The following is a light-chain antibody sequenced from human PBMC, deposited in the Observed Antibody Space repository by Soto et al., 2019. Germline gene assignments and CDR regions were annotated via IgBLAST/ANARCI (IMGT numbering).Light chain of an antibody. V-gene: IGLV2-23*02. CDR1: SSDIGSYDL. Sequence: QSVLTQPASVSGSPGQSITISCTGTSSDIGSYDLVSWYQQHPGTAPKLIIYEVTKRPSGVSTRFPGSKSGNTASLTISGLQAVDEADYYCCSFADFTYVFGTGTKLTVL. CDR2: EVT. J-gene: IGLJ1*01. CDR3: CSFADFTYV.